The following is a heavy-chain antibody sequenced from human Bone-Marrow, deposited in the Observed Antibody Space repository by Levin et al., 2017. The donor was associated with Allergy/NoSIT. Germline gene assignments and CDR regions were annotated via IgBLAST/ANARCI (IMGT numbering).Heavy chain of an antibody. CDR2: ISGSGGST. D-gene: IGHD3-22*01. J-gene: IGHJ4*02. CDR1: GFTFSSYA. CDR3: AYNYFYDSSGYRLDY. V-gene: IGHV3-23*01. Sequence: GESLKISCAASGFTFSSYAMSWVRQAPGKGLEWVSAISGSGGSTYYADSVKGRFTISRDNSKNTLYLQMNSLRAEDTAVYYCAYNYFYDSSGYRLDYWGQGTLVTVSS.